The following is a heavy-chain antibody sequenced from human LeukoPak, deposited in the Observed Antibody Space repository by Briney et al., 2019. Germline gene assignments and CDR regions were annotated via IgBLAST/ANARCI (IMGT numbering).Heavy chain of an antibody. J-gene: IGHJ4*02. V-gene: IGHV3-66*02. CDR1: GLTVSSNY. Sequence: GGSLRLSCVVSGLTVSSNYMSWVRQAPGKGLEWVSVIYSGGTTNYADSVKGRFAISRDNSENTMYIQMNDLRPEDTAMFYCAKEGGSSGHAGYFDNWGQGTLVTVSS. D-gene: IGHD3-22*01. CDR2: IYSGGTT. CDR3: AKEGGSSGHAGYFDN.